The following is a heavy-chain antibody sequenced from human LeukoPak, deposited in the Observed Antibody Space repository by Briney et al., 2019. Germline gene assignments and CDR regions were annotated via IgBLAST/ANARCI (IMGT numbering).Heavy chain of an antibody. J-gene: IGHJ3*02. V-gene: IGHV5-51*01. D-gene: IGHD3-10*01. CDR3: ARQYHGSGSYSAFDI. CDR1: RYSFTSYW. Sequence: GESLKISCKGSRYSFTSYWIGWVRQMPGKGLEWMGIIYPGDSDTRYSPSFQGQVTISADKSISTAYLQWSSLKASDTAMYYCARQYHGSGSYSAFDIWGQGTMVTVSS. CDR2: IYPGDSDT.